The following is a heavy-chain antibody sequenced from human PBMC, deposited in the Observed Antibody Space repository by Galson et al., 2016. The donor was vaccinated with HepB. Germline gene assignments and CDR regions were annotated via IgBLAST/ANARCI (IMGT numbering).Heavy chain of an antibody. CDR3: ARYNWNNGWIDS. J-gene: IGHJ5*01. CDR1: GGSISSTSYY. Sequence: SETLSLTCTVSGGSISSTSYYWGWIRQPPGKGLEWIGHIYYSGTTYHNPSLKSRVTLSIDTSKNQFSLRLSSATATDTAVYYCARYNWNNGWIDSWGQGTLVTVPS. D-gene: IGHD1/OR15-1a*01. CDR2: IYYSGTT. V-gene: IGHV4-39*07.